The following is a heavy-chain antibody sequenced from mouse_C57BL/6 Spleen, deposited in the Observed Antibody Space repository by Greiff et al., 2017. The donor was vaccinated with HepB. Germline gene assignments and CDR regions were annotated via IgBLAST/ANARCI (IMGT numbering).Heavy chain of an antibody. Sequence: VKLMESGAELVKPGASVKLSCKASGYTFTSYWMHWVKQRPGQGLEWIGMIHPNSGSTNYNEKFKSKATLTVDKSSSTAYMQLSSLTSEDSAVYYCAIPPYYGSSWFAYWGQGTLVTVSA. CDR1: GYTFTSYW. CDR2: IHPNSGST. V-gene: IGHV1-64*01. J-gene: IGHJ3*01. CDR3: AIPPYYGSSWFAY. D-gene: IGHD1-1*01.